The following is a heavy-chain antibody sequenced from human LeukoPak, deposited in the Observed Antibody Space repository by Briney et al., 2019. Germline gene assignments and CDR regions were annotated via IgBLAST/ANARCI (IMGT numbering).Heavy chain of an antibody. J-gene: IGHJ4*02. D-gene: IGHD2-2*02. CDR1: GFAFSNYW. V-gene: IGHV3-7*01. CDR2: INLDGSEK. Sequence: GGSQRLSCAASGFAFSNYWMSWVRQTPGKGLEWVASINLDGSEKYYVDSVKGRFTISRDNAKNTLYLQMNSLRAEDTAVYYCARGGLGYCSSTNCYMADYWGQGTLATVSS. CDR3: ARGGLGYCSSTNCYMADY.